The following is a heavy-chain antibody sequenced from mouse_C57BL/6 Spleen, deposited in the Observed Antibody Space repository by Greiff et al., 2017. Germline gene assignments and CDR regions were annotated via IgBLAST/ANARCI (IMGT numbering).Heavy chain of an antibody. J-gene: IGHJ3*01. CDR1: GFTFNTYA. CDR2: IRSKSSNYAT. V-gene: IGHV10-3*01. CDR3: VGGDPFAY. Sequence: EVKLVESGGGLVQPKGSLKLSCAASGFTFNTYAMHWVRQAPGKGLEWVARIRSKSSNYATYYADSVKDRFTNSREDSKSMLYLQRNNPETEDTAMYYCVGGDPFAYWGQGTLVTVSA.